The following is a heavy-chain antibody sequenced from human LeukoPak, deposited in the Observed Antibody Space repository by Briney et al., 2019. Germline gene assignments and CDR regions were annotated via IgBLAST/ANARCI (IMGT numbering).Heavy chain of an antibody. J-gene: IGHJ4*02. Sequence: GGSLRLFCPASGFTFSSYAMSWVRQAPGKGLVWVSAISGSGGSTYYADSVKGRFTISRDNSKNTLYLQTNSLRAEATAVYYCAKSLGSVVVTANDYWGQGTLVTVSS. CDR3: AKSLGSVVVTANDY. CDR1: GFTFSSYA. V-gene: IGHV3-23*01. D-gene: IGHD2-21*02. CDR2: ISGSGGST.